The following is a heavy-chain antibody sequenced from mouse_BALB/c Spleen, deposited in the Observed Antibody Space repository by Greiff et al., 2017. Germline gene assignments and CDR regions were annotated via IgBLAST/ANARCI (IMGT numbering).Heavy chain of an antibody. CDR2: ISTYYGDA. D-gene: IGHD2-1*01. CDR3: ARWGGNPY. Sequence: VQLQQSGAELVRPGVSVKISCKGSGYTFTDYAMHWVKQSHAKSLEWIGVISTYYGDASYNQKFKGKATMTVDKSSSTAYMELARLTSEDSAIYYCARWGGNPYWGQGTTLTVPS. V-gene: IGHV1S137*01. CDR1: GYTFTDYA. J-gene: IGHJ2*01.